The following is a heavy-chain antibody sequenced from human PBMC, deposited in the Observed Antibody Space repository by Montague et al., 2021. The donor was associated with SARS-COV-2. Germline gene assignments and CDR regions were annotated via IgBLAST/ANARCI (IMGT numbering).Heavy chain of an antibody. CDR3: ARGRAAPSLTIFGVVNPGIRYNDYMDV. J-gene: IGHJ6*03. CDR1: GGSFSGYY. V-gene: IGHV4-34*01. Sequence: SETLSLTCAVYGGSFSGYYWSWIRQPPGKGLEWIGEINDSGSTYYNPSLKSRVTISVDTSKNQFSLKLSSVTAADTAVYYCARGRAAPSLTIFGVVNPGIRYNDYMDVWGKGTTVTVAS. D-gene: IGHD3-3*01. CDR2: INDSGST.